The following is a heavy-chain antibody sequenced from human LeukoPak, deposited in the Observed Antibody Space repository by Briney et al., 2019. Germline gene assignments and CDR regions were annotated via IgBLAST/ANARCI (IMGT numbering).Heavy chain of an antibody. J-gene: IGHJ4*02. V-gene: IGHV1-8*01. CDR1: GYTFTSYD. D-gene: IGHD2-15*01. CDR3: ARATVREVVAAAYYFDY. Sequence: VASVKVSCKASGYTFTSYDINWVRQATGQGLEWMGWMNPNSGNTGYVQKFQGRVTMTRNTSISTAYMELSSLRSEDTAVYYCARATVREVVAAAYYFDYWGQGTLVTVSS. CDR2: MNPNSGNT.